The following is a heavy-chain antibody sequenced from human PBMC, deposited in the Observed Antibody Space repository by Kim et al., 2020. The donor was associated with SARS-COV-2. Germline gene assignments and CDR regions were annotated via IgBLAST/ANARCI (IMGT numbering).Heavy chain of an antibody. J-gene: IGHJ4*02. CDR1: GGSFSGYY. CDR3: ARGPYCSGGSCYWPLGY. D-gene: IGHD2-15*01. V-gene: IGHV4-34*01. Sequence: SETLSLTCAVYGGSFSGYYWSWIRQPPGKGLEWIGEINHSGSTNYNPSLKSRVTISVDTSKNQFSLKLSSVTAADTAVYYCARGPYCSGGSCYWPLGYWGQGTLVTGSS. CDR2: INHSGST.